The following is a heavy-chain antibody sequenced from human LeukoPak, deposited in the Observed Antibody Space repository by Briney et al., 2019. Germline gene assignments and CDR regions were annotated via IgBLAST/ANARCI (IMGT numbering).Heavy chain of an antibody. V-gene: IGHV1-69*01. J-gene: IGHJ4*02. CDR1: GGTFSSYA. Sequence: GSSVKVSCKASGGTFSSYAISWVRQAPGQGLEWMGGIIPIFGTANYAQKFQGRVTITADESTSTAYMELSSLRSEDTAVYYCASTVDTAMPVDYWGQGTLVTVSS. CDR3: ASTVDTAMPVDY. CDR2: IIPIFGTA. D-gene: IGHD5-18*01.